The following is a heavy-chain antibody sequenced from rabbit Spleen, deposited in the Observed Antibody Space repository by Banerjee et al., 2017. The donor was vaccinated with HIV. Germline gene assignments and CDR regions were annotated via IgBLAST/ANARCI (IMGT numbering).Heavy chain of an antibody. D-gene: IGHD4-1*01. J-gene: IGHJ6*01. CDR2: IDTNDADT. Sequence: LEESGGGLVKPGGTLTLTCTVSGFSFSSNWICWVRQAPGKGLEWIACIDTNDADTDYANWPKGRFTISKTSSTTVTLQMTSLTVADTATYFCARDLDGVIGWNFGWWGPGTLVTVS. CDR3: ARDLDGVIGWNFGW. CDR1: GFSFSSNW. V-gene: IGHV1S45*01.